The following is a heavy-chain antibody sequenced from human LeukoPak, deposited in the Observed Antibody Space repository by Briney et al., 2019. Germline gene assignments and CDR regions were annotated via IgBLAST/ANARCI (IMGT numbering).Heavy chain of an antibody. J-gene: IGHJ5*02. D-gene: IGHD5-24*01. CDR2: LYWNDYK. Sequence: SGPTLVKPTQTLTLTCTFSGFSLNTSGVGVGWIRQAPGKALDWLGLLYWNDYKHYSPSLKSRLTITKDTPKNQVVLTMTNMDPVDTATYYCAHTGLGDGYNSWWFGPWGQGTLVTVSS. CDR3: AHTGLGDGYNSWWFGP. CDR1: GFSLNTSGVG. V-gene: IGHV2-5*01.